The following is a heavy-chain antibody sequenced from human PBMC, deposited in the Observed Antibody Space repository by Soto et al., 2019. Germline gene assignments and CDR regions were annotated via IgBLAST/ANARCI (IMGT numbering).Heavy chain of an antibody. J-gene: IGHJ4*02. D-gene: IGHD6-6*01. V-gene: IGHV3-30*18. CDR2: ISYDGSNK. CDR3: AKGGVWDSRSSGGVDY. Sequence: QVQLVESGGGVVQPGRSLRLSCVASGFTFKSYGIHWVRQASGKGLEWVAVISYDGSNKYYADSVKGRFTVSRDNSNNTLYLHMNSLRAEDTAVYYCAKGGVWDSRSSGGVDYWGQGTLVTVSS. CDR1: GFTFKSYG.